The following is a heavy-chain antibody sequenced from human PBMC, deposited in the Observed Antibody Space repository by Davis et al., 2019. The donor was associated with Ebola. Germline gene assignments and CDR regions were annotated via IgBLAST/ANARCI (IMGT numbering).Heavy chain of an antibody. CDR2: IYYSGST. J-gene: IGHJ4*02. Sequence: MPSETLSLTCTVSDGSISSYYWRWIRQPPGKGLDWIGYIYYSGSTNYNPSLKSRVSISIDTSKKQFSLKLTSVTAADTAVYYCARGPTRYYFDNWGQGTLVTVYS. CDR3: ARGPTRYYFDN. CDR1: DGSISSYY. V-gene: IGHV4-59*08.